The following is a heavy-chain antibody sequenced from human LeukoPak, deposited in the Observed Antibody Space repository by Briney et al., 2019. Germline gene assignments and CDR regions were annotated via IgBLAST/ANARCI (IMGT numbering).Heavy chain of an antibody. D-gene: IGHD5-24*01. CDR3: ARGDVEMATISAFDI. V-gene: IGHV1-2*02. J-gene: IGHJ3*02. CDR1: GYTFTGYY. CDR2: INPNSGGT. Sequence: ASVTVSCKASGYTFTGYYMHWVRQAPGQGLEWMGWINPNSGGTNYAQKFQGRVTMTRDTSISTAYMELSRLRSDDTAVYYCARGDVEMATISAFDIWGQGTMVTVSS.